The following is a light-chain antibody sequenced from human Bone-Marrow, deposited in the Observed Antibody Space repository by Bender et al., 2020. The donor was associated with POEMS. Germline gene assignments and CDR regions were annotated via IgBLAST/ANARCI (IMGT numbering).Light chain of an antibody. J-gene: IGLJ2*01. CDR1: ALPIKS. V-gene: IGLV3-1*01. CDR2: DDS. CDR3: QAWDSDTLV. Sequence: SDELTQPPSVSVSPGQAARITCSGDALPIKSAYWYHQKSGQAPVLVIYDDSSRPSGIPERFSGSKSGNTATLTISGTQAMDEADYYCQAWDSDTLVFGGGTKLTVL.